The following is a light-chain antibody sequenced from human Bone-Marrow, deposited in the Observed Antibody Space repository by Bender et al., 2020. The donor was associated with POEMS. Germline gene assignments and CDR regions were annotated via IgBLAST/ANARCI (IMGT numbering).Light chain of an antibody. CDR3: HSTDSRYDNVV. CDR1: EVSKQY. J-gene: IGLJ2*01. V-gene: IGLV3-25*03. CDR2: KDS. Sequence: SFELTQPPSVSVSPGQAASITCSGDEVSKQYVYWYQQKPGQAPMLVIYKDSERPSGIPGRFSGSSSGTTATLTISGVQAEDEADYYCHSTDSRYDNVVFGGGTQLTVL.